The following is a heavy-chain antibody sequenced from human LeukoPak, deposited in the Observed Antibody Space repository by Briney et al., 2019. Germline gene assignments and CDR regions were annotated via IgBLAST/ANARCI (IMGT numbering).Heavy chain of an antibody. CDR1: VGTFSSYA. Sequence: GASVKVSCKASVGTFSSYAISWVRQAPGQGLEWMGRIIHIFGTANYAQKFQGRVTITTDESTSTAYMELSSLRSEDTAVYYCARDRYDLWSGPYYFDYWGQGTLVTVSS. J-gene: IGHJ4*02. D-gene: IGHD3-3*01. CDR2: IIHIFGTA. CDR3: ARDRYDLWSGPYYFDY. V-gene: IGHV1-69*05.